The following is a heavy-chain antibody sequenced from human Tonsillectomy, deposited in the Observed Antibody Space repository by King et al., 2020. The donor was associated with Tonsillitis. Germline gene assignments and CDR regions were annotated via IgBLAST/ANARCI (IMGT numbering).Heavy chain of an antibody. V-gene: IGHV4-4*02. CDR2: IYHSGST. J-gene: IGHJ2*01. CDR3: ARAPRESIADTYWYFDL. D-gene: IGHD6-6*01. Sequence: VQLQESGPGLVKPSGTLSLTCAVSGGSISSSNWWSWVRQPPGKGLEWIGEIYHSGSTNYNPSLKSRVTISVDKSKNQFSLKLSSVTAADTAVYYCARAPRESIADTYWYFDLWGRGTLVTVSS. CDR1: GGSISSSNW.